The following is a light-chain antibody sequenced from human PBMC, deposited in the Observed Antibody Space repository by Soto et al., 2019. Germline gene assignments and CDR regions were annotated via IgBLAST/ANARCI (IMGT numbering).Light chain of an antibody. CDR2: AAS. CDR1: ASSSRH. CDR3: QQDYSTLAT. Sequence: DIQMSQSPCSPSASVGDRVTITSRAAASSSRHLNWYKQKPGRAPDLLSYAASTLQNGVPSRFTGSGSGTEVTLTISGLKLEDFETYYCQQDYSTLATFGQGTRLEIK. J-gene: IGKJ5*01. V-gene: IGKV1-39*01.